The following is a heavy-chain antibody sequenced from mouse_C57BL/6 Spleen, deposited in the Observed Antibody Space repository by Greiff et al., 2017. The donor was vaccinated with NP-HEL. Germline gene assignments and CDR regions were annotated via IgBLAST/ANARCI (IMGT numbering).Heavy chain of an antibody. D-gene: IGHD2-14*01. J-gene: IGHJ2*01. CDR1: GYSITSGYY. CDR2: ISYDGSN. Sequence: EVKLQESGPGLVKPSQSLSLTCPVTGYSITSGYYWNWIRQLPGNKREWMGYISYDGSNNYNPTLKNRNSITRDTSKNQFFLKLNSVTTEDTATYYCARDRSGDWGQGTTLTVSS. V-gene: IGHV3-6*01. CDR3: ARDRSGD.